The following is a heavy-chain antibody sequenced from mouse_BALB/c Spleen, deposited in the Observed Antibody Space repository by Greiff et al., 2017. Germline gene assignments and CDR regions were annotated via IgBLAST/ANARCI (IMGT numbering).Heavy chain of an antibody. J-gene: IGHJ4*01. V-gene: IGHV5-17*02. Sequence: EVQLVESGGGLVQPGGSRKLSCAASGFTFSSFGMHWVRQAPEKGLEWVAYISSGSSTIYYADTVKGRFTISRDNPKNTLFLQMTSLRSEDTAMYYCARSYYGNYRDGYAMDYWGQGTSVTVSS. D-gene: IGHD2-1*01. CDR2: ISSGSSTI. CDR1: GFTFSSFG. CDR3: ARSYYGNYRDGYAMDY.